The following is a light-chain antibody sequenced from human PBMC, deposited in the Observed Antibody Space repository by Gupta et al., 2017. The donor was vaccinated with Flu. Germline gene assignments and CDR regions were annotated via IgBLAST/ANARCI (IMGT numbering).Light chain of an antibody. J-gene: IGLJ2*01. V-gene: IGLV3-25*03. Sequence: QPTRITCSGGALPKHFAYWYQQSPGQAPLLLINKDTERPSKIPARFSGSSSGTRAALTISAVQAEDEADYYYQSVDSGGTYVVFGRGTKLTVL. CDR3: QSVDSGGTYVV. CDR1: ALPKHF. CDR2: KDT.